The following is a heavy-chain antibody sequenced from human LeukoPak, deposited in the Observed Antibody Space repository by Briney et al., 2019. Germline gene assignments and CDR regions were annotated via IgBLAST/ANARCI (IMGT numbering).Heavy chain of an antibody. Sequence: ASVKVSCKTSGYTFTNYGITWVRQAPGQGLEWMGWISAYNGNTNYAEKFQVRVTMTTDTSTSTAYMELRSLRSDDTAVYYCARDSTYYYDSSGYPTFDYWGQGTLVTVSS. CDR3: ARDSTYYYDSSGYPTFDY. J-gene: IGHJ4*02. CDR1: GYTFTNYG. D-gene: IGHD3-22*01. V-gene: IGHV1-18*01. CDR2: ISAYNGNT.